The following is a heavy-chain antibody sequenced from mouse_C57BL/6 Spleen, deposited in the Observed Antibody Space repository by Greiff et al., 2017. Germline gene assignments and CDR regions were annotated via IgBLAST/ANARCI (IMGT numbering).Heavy chain of an antibody. CDR2: ISDGGSYT. CDR1: GFTFSSYA. CDR3: AREGYYIDY. J-gene: IGHJ2*01. Sequence: EVKLVESGGGLVKPGGSLKLSCAASGFTFSSYAMSWVRQTPEKRLEWVATISDGGSYTYYPDNVKGRFTISRDNAKNNLYLQMSHLKSEDTAIYYCAREGYYIDYWGQGTTLTVSS. V-gene: IGHV5-4*01.